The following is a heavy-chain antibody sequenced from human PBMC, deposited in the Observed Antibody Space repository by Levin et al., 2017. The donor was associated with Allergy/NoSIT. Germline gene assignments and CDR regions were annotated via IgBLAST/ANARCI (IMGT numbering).Heavy chain of an antibody. V-gene: IGHV3-11*03. D-gene: IGHD3-10*01. CDR1: GFTFSDYY. J-gene: IGHJ2*01. CDR2: ISSSSSYT. CDR3: ATVWFGEFFDL. Sequence: GGSLRLSCAASGFTFSDYYMSWIRQAPGKGLEWVSYISSSSSYTNYADSVKGRFTISRDNAKNSLYLQMNSLRAEDTAVYYCATVWFGEFFDLWGRGTLVTVSS.